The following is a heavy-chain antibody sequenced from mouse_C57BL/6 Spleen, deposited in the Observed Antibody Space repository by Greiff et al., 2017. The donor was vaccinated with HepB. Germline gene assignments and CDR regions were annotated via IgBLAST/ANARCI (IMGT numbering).Heavy chain of an antibody. Sequence: EVKLVESGGGLVQSGRSLRLSCATSGFTFSDFYMEWVRQAPGKGLEWIAASRNKANDYTTEYSASVKGRFIVSRDTSQSILYLQMNALRAEDTAIYYCARDGRIKGFYAMDYWGQGTSVTVSS. D-gene: IGHD3-3*01. CDR2: SRNKANDYTT. V-gene: IGHV7-1*01. CDR1: GFTFSDFY. CDR3: ARDGRIKGFYAMDY. J-gene: IGHJ4*01.